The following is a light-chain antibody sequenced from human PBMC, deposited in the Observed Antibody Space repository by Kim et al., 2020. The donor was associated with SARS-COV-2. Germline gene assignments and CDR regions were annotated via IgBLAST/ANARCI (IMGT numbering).Light chain of an antibody. CDR1: QSVSSNY. CDR2: GAS. J-gene: IGKJ1*01. CDR3: QQYGSSPRV. Sequence: EIVLTQSPGTLSLSPGERASLSCRASQSVSSNYLAWYQQKPGQAPRLLIYGASSRATGIPDRFSGSGSGTDFTLTISRLEPEDFAVYYCQQYGSSPRVFGQGTKVDIK. V-gene: IGKV3-20*01.